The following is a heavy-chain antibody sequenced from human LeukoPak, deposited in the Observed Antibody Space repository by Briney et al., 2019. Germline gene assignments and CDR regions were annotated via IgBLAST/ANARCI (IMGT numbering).Heavy chain of an antibody. CDR1: GFTFDDYA. Sequence: PGGSLRLSCAASGFTFDDYAMHWVRQAPGKGLEWVSLISGDGGSTYYADSVKGRFTISRDNSKNSLYLQMNSPRTEDTALYYCAKDGLVDYGDYGDYFGYWGQGTLVTVSS. CDR2: ISGDGGST. D-gene: IGHD4-17*01. CDR3: AKDGLVDYGDYGDYFGY. J-gene: IGHJ4*02. V-gene: IGHV3-43*02.